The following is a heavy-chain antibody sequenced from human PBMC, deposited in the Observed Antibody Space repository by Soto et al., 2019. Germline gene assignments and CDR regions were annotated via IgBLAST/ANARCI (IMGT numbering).Heavy chain of an antibody. J-gene: IGHJ6*02. CDR2: IWHDGSYK. CDR3: ARGAKYYYDSSGSNGMDV. Sequence: GGSLRLSCTASGFRFSSYGMHWVRQAPGKGLEWVTFIWHDGSYKYYGESMKGRFTIARDNSKNRLYLQMNSLRVEDTAVYYCARGAKYYYDSSGSNGMDVWGQGTTVTVSS. V-gene: IGHV3-33*01. CDR1: GFRFSSYG. D-gene: IGHD3-22*01.